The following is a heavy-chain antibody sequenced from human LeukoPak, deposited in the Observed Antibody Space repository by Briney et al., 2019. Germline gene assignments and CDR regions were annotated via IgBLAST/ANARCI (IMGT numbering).Heavy chain of an antibody. V-gene: IGHV4-34*01. J-gene: IGHJ3*02. CDR3: ARGLNYYDSSGYPHDAFDI. CDR1: GGSFSGYY. CDR2: INHSGST. Sequence: SETLSLTCAVYGGSFSGYYWSWIRQPPGKGLEWIGEINHSGSTNYNPSLKSRVTISVDTSKNQFSLKLSSVTAADTAVYYCARGLNYYDSSGYPHDAFDIWGQGTMVTVSS. D-gene: IGHD3-22*01.